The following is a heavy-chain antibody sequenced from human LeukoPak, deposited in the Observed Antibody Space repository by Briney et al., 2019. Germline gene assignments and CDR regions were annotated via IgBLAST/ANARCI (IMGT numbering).Heavy chain of an antibody. CDR3: AKGPHMTMTYNWFDP. Sequence: GGSLRLSCAAAGFTFSSFAMSWVRQSPGAGLEWVSGISGSGSNTYYADSVKGRFTISRDNSNNMLFLQMNSLRADDTAVYYCAKGPHMTMTYNWFDPWGQGTLVTVSS. CDR1: GFTFSSFA. V-gene: IGHV3-23*01. D-gene: IGHD3-22*01. CDR2: ISGSGSNT. J-gene: IGHJ5*02.